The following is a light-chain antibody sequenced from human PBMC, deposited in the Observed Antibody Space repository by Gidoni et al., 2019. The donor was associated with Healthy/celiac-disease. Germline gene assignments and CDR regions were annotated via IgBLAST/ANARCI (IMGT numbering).Light chain of an antibody. J-gene: IGKJ1*01. CDR3: QQLNSYPQT. CDR1: HGISSY. CDR2: AAS. Sequence: IQLTQSPSFLSASVGDRVTITCRASHGISSYLAWYQQKPGKAPKLLIDAASTLQSGVPSRFSGSGSGTEFTLTISSLQPEDFATYYCQQLNSYPQTFGQGTKVEIK. V-gene: IGKV1-9*01.